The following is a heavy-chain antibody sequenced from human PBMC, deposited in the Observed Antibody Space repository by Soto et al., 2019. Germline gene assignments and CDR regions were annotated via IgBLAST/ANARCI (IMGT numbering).Heavy chain of an antibody. D-gene: IGHD1-26*01. J-gene: IGHJ4*02. CDR3: AYRLYAGGLTGSSSDY. CDR2: VYWDDDK. V-gene: IGHV2-5*02. CDR1: GFSLSTSGAG. Sequence: QITLKESGPTLVKPTQPLTLTCTFSGFSLSTSGAGVGWIRQPPPKALEWLAVVYWDDDKRYSPSLKSRLTITKDTSKNQVVLKMTNMDPVDTATYYCAYRLYAGGLTGSSSDYWGPGTLVTVSS.